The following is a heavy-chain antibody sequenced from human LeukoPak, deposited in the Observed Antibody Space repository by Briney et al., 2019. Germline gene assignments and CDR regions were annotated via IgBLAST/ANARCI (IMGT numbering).Heavy chain of an antibody. J-gene: IGHJ6*03. D-gene: IGHD1-26*01. Sequence: PGGSLRLSCAASGFTFSSYSMNWVRQAPGKGLEWVSSISSSSSYIYYADSVKGRFTISRGNAKNSLYLQMNSLRAEDTAVCYCARDDLELARGYYYYYMDVWGKGTTVTVSS. CDR3: ARDDLELARGYYYYYMDV. CDR1: GFTFSSYS. CDR2: ISSSSSYI. V-gene: IGHV3-21*01.